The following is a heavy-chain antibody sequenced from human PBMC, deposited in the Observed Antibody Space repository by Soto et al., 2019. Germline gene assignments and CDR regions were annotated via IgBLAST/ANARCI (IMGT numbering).Heavy chain of an antibody. V-gene: IGHV3-30*18. CDR2: ISYEGSNK. D-gene: IGHD1-26*01. CDR1: GFTFSSYG. Sequence: QVQLVESGGGVVQPGRSLRLSCAASGFTFSSYGMHWVRQAPGKGLEWVAVISYEGSNKYYADSVKGRFTISRDNSKNTLYLQMNSLRAEDTAVYYCAKELSGSYYGGYYFDYWGQGTLVTVSS. CDR3: AKELSGSYYGGYYFDY. J-gene: IGHJ4*02.